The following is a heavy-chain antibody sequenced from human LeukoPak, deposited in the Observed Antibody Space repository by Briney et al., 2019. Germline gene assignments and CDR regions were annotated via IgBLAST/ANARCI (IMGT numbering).Heavy chain of an antibody. J-gene: IGHJ4*02. Sequence: SETLSLTCAVYGGSFSGYYWSWLRQPPGKGLEWIGEINHSGSTNYNPSLKSRVTISVDTSKNQFSLKLSSVTAADTAVYYCARVSGWYRPAYYFDYWGQGTLVTVSS. V-gene: IGHV4-34*01. CDR1: GGSFSGYY. CDR3: ARVSGWYRPAYYFDY. CDR2: INHSGST. D-gene: IGHD6-19*01.